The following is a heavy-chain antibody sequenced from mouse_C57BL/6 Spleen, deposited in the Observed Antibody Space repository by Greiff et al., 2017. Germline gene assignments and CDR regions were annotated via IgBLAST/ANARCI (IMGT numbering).Heavy chain of an antibody. CDR3: ARPGSGYRWCFDV. CDR2: IYLGVGDT. J-gene: IGHJ1*03. D-gene: IGHD1-1*01. V-gene: IGHV1-80*01. CDR1: GYAFSSYW. Sequence: VKLQESGAELVKPGASVMISCKSSGYAFSSYWMTWVKQRPGKGLVWIGQIYLGVGDTNYNGKFKGKATLTADKSSSTAYMQLSSLTSEDSAVYFCARPGSGYRWCFDVWGTGTTVTVSS.